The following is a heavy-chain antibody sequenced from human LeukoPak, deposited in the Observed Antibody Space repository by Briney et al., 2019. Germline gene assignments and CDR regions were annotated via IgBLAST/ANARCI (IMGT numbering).Heavy chain of an antibody. CDR1: GFTFSSYA. D-gene: IGHD3-16*01. Sequence: GGSLRLSCAASGFTFSSYAMSWVRQAPGKGLEWVSAISGSGGSTYYADSVKGRFTISRDNSKNTLYLQMNSLRAEDTAVYYCAKPAYDYVWGSSYYFDYWGQGTLVTVSS. CDR2: ISGSGGST. J-gene: IGHJ4*02. CDR3: AKPAYDYVWGSSYYFDY. V-gene: IGHV3-23*01.